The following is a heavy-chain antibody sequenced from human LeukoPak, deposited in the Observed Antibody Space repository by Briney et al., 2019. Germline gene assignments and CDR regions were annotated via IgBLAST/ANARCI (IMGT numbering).Heavy chain of an antibody. CDR2: IYYSGST. CDR1: GGSISSYY. J-gene: IGHJ6*03. Sequence: SETLSLTCTVSGGSISSYYWSWLRQPPGKGLEWIGYIYYSGSTNYNPSLKSRVTISVDTSKNQFSLKLSSVTAADTAVYYCARGGTQYYYYYYMDVWGKGTTVTVSS. CDR3: ARGGTQYYYYYYMDV. V-gene: IGHV4-59*01. D-gene: IGHD1-14*01.